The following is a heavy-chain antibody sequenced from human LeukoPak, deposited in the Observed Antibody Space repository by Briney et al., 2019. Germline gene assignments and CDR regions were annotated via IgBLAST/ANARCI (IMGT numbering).Heavy chain of an antibody. CDR2: ISYDGSNK. CDR1: GFTFSSYA. V-gene: IGHV3-30-3*01. Sequence: GGSLRLSCAASGFTFSSYAMHWVRQAPGKGLEWVAVISYDGSNKYYADSVKGRFTISRDNSKNTLYLQMNSLRAEDTAVYYCARERNTWIRLWFLDYWGQGTLVTVSS. D-gene: IGHD5-18*01. J-gene: IGHJ4*02. CDR3: ARERNTWIRLWFLDY.